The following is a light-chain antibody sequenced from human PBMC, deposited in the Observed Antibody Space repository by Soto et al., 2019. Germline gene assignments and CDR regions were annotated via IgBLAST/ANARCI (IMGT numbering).Light chain of an antibody. CDR3: QSYDSSLSGSVV. V-gene: IGLV1-40*01. CDR2: GNS. Sequence: QSLLTQPPSVSGAPGQRVTISCTGSSSNTGAGYDVHWYQQLPGTAPKLLIYGNSNRPSGVPDRFSGSKSGTSASLAITGLQAEDEADYYCQSYDSSLSGSVVFGGGTKVTVL. CDR1: SSNTGAGYD. J-gene: IGLJ3*02.